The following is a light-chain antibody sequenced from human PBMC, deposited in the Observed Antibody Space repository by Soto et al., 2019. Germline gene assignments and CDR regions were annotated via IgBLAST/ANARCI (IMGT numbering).Light chain of an antibody. CDR2: EIT. CDR3: SSDVSFYTLGV. V-gene: IGLV1-47*01. CDR1: SSNIGTNY. Sequence: QAVVTQPPSASGTPGQRVTISCSGSSSNIGTNYVYWYKQLPGTAPKLLIYEITTRPSGVSNRFSGSMSGNTASLTISGLQPDDEAVYFCSSDVSFYTLGVFGGGTKVTVL. J-gene: IGLJ3*02.